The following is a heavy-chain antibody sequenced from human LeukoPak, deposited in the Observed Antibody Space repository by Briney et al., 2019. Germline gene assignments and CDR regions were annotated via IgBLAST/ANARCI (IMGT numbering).Heavy chain of an antibody. J-gene: IGHJ4*02. D-gene: IGHD2-2*01. Sequence: ASVKVSCKASGYTFTNYGISWVRQAPGQGLEWMGWISANNGNRNYALKLQDRVSMTTDTSTSTAYMELRSLRSDDTAVYYCARELYQLLSPFDYWGQGTLVTVSS. V-gene: IGHV1-18*01. CDR3: ARELYQLLSPFDY. CDR1: GYTFTNYG. CDR2: ISANNGNR.